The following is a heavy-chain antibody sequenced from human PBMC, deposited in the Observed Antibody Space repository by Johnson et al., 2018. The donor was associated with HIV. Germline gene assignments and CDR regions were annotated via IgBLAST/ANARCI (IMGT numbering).Heavy chain of an antibody. CDR1: GFTFDDYA. CDR2: ISWNSGSI. Sequence: VQLVESGGGLVQPGRSLRLSCAASGFTFDDYAMHWVRQAPGKGLEWVSGISWNSGSIGYADSVKGRFTISRDNAKNSLYLQMNSLRAEDTALYYCARVLVAADYAFDIWGQGTMVTVSP. V-gene: IGHV3-9*01. J-gene: IGHJ3*02. CDR3: ARVLVAADYAFDI. D-gene: IGHD1-26*01.